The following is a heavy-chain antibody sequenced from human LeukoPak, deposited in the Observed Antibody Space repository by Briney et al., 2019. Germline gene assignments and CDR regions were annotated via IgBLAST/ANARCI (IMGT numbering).Heavy chain of an antibody. D-gene: IGHD3-10*01. CDR1: GGSISSYY. J-gene: IGHJ4*02. V-gene: IGHV4-59*12. CDR2: IYYSGST. CDR3: ARDTYYYGSGSYRLDY. Sequence: SETLSLTCTVSGGSISSYYWSWIRQPPGKGLEWIGYIYYSGSTNYNPSLKSRVSISVDTSKNQFSLKLSSVTAADAAVYYCARDTYYYGSGSYRLDYWGQGTLVTVSS.